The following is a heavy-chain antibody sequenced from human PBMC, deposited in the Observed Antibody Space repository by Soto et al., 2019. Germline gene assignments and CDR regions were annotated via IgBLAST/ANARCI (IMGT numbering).Heavy chain of an antibody. V-gene: IGHV4-34*01. CDR2: INQSGST. Sequence: QVQLQQWGAGLLKPSETLSLTCAVYGGSFSNYYWSWIRQPPGKGLEWIGEINQSGSTNHNPSLKSRVPISVDTSKNHFSLKLSSVTAADPAVYYCARGRDYWGQGTLVTVSS. J-gene: IGHJ4*02. CDR1: GGSFSNYY. CDR3: ARGRDY.